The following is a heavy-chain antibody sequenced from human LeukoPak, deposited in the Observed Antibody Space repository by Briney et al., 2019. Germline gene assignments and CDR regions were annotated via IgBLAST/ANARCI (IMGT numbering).Heavy chain of an antibody. V-gene: IGHV1-18*01. D-gene: IGHD3-3*01. Sequence: ASVKVSCKASGYTFTSYGISWVRQAPGQGLEWMGWISAYNGNTNYAQKLQGRVTMTTDTSTSTAYMELRSLRSDDTAVYYCARVTYDPPEGTRGITLCYFDLWGRGTLVTVSS. CDR1: GYTFTSYG. CDR2: ISAYNGNT. J-gene: IGHJ2*01. CDR3: ARVTYDPPEGTRGITLCYFDL.